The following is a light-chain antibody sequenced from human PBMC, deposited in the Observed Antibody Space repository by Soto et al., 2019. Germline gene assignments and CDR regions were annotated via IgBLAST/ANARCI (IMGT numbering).Light chain of an antibody. J-gene: IGLJ1*01. CDR1: SSNIGTNF. CDR2: KNV. CDR3: SSYSTGGSYV. Sequence: QAVVTQPPSVSGTPGQRVTISCSGGSSNIGTNFVYWFQHLPGSAPKLLIYKNVQRPSGVSNRFSGSKSGNTASLTISGLQAEDEADYYCSSYSTGGSYVFGTGTKLTVL. V-gene: IGLV1-47*01.